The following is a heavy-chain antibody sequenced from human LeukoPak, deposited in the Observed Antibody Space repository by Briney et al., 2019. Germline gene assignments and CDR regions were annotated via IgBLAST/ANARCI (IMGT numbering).Heavy chain of an antibody. CDR2: ISGSDDSL. J-gene: IGHJ4*02. CDR3: AKGVNPGYNPGWSNFDY. V-gene: IGHV3-23*01. CDR1: GFTFTTYG. Sequence: PGGSLRLSCAASGFTFTTYGMSWVRQAPGKGLEWVSSISGSDDSLYYMDSVKGRFTISRDNAKNTVHLQMNTLRAEDTAIYYCAKGVNPGYNPGWSNFDYWGQGTMVTVSS. D-gene: IGHD1-14*01.